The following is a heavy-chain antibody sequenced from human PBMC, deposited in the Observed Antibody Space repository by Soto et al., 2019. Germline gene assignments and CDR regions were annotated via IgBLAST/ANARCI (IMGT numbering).Heavy chain of an antibody. D-gene: IGHD4-17*01. J-gene: IGHJ4*02. CDR1: GGSISSGCYS. V-gene: IGHV4-30-2*01. Sequence: SETLSLTCAVSGGSISSGCYSWSWIRQPPGKGLEWIGYIYHSGSTYYNPSLKSRVTISVDRSKNQFSLKLSSVTAADTAVYYCASGLVTTLHYWGQGTLVTVS. CDR2: IYHSGST. CDR3: ASGLVTTLHY.